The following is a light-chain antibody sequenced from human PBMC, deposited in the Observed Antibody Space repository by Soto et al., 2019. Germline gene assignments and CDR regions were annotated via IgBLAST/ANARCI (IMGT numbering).Light chain of an antibody. J-gene: IGLJ2*01. CDR2: EVS. V-gene: IGLV2-18*02. CDR1: SSDVGSYNR. Sequence: QSALTQPPSVSGSPGQSVTISCTGTSSDVGSYNRVSWYQQPQGTAPKLIIYEVSNRPSGVPDRFSGSKSGNTASLTISGLQAEDEADYYCSSYTSSSTFVFGGGTKLTVL. CDR3: SSYTSSSTFV.